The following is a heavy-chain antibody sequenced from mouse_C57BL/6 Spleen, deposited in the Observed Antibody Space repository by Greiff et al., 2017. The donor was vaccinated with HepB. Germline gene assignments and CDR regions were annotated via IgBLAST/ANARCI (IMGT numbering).Heavy chain of an antibody. Sequence: EVKLVESEGGLVQPGSSMKLSCTASGFTFSDYYMAWVRQVPEKGLEWVANINYDGSSNYYLDSLKSRFIIARDNAQNILYMQMSSLKSEDTATYYCARDDGSSLWYFDVWGTGTTVTVSS. CDR2: INYDGSSN. D-gene: IGHD1-1*01. V-gene: IGHV5-16*01. CDR3: ARDDGSSLWYFDV. CDR1: GFTFSDYY. J-gene: IGHJ1*03.